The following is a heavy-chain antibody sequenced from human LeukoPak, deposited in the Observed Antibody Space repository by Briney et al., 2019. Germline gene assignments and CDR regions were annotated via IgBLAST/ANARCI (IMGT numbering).Heavy chain of an antibody. D-gene: IGHD5-18*01. V-gene: IGHV4-61*01. CDR2: KYYSGST. CDR1: GVSINTCCYY. CDR3: ARGRSYGFDFDS. J-gene: IGHJ4*02. Sequence: PSEALSLTCDVSGVSINTCCYYWTWIRQPPGKGLEWIGYKYYSGSTRYNSSLRSRLTISLDSSKNQFSLRLTSVTAADTAVYYCARGRSYGFDFDSWGPGTLVIVSS.